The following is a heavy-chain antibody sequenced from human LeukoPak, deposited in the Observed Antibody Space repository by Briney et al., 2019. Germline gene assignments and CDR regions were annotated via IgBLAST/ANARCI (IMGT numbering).Heavy chain of an antibody. V-gene: IGHV3-23*01. CDR1: GFTFSSYA. D-gene: IGHD3-3*01. CDR2: ISGSGGST. CDR3: AKDKIGLRFLEWSYLFDY. Sequence: GGCLRLSCAASGFTFSSYAMSWVRQAPGKGLEWVSAISGSGGSTYYADSVKGRFTISRDNSKNTLYLQMNSLRAEDTAVYYCAKDKIGLRFLEWSYLFDYWGQGTLVTVSS. J-gene: IGHJ4*02.